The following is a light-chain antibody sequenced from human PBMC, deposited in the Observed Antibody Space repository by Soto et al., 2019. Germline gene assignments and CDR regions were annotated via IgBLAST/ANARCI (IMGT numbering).Light chain of an antibody. CDR1: QSINSD. V-gene: IGKV3-15*01. J-gene: IGKJ2*01. Sequence: EIVMTQSPVTLSVSPGERATLSCRASQSINSDLAWYQQKPGQAPRLLIYGASTRATDIPARISGSGSGTAVTLTISSLQSEDFAVYYCQQYNKWPPQYAFGQGTKLEIK. CDR3: QQYNKWPPQYA. CDR2: GAS.